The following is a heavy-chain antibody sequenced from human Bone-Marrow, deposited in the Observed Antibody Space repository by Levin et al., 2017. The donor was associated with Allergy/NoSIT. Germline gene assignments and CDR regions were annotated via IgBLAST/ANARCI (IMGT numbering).Heavy chain of an antibody. V-gene: IGHV3-30-3*01. CDR3: ARDQSYCSSSRCYAEGYFDY. CDR1: GFTFRSYA. D-gene: IGHD2-2*01. CDR2: ISYDGNNK. Sequence: GESLKISCAASGFTFRSYAVHWVRQAPGKGLEWITFISYDGNNKYYADSVKGRFTVSRDNSKNTLYLQMNSLSAEDTAVYYCARDQSYCSSSRCYAEGYFDYWGQGTLVTVSS. J-gene: IGHJ4*02.